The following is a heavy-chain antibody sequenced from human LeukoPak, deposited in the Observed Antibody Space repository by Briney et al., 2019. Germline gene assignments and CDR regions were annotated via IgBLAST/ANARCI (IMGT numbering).Heavy chain of an antibody. CDR1: GYTFTNYA. J-gene: IGHJ3*02. CDR3: ARGGSRSRRGDDAFDI. Sequence: ASVKVSCKASGYTFTNYAMNWVRQAPGQGLEWMGWISAYNGNTELAQKFQGRVTLSTDASTSTAYVELRSLTSDDTAVYFCARGGSRSRRGDDAFDIWGQGTMVTVSS. CDR2: ISAYNGNT. V-gene: IGHV1-18*01. D-gene: IGHD3-10*01.